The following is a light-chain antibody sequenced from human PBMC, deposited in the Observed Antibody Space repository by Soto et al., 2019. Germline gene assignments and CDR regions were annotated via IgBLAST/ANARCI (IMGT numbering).Light chain of an antibody. V-gene: IGKV1-6*01. CDR1: QDIAND. Sequence: AIQMTQSPSSLSASVGDRVTITCRASQDIANDLGWYQQKPGKAPKLLIFATYDLESGVPSRFSGSGSGTDFNLTISSLQPEDFATYYCLQDYDYPFTFGQGTKLEIK. J-gene: IGKJ2*01. CDR2: ATY. CDR3: LQDYDYPFT.